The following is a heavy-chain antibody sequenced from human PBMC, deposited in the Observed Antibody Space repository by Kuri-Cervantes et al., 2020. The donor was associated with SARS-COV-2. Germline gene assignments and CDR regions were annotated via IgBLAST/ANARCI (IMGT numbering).Heavy chain of an antibody. Sequence: GGSPRLSCAASGFTFSSYGMHWVRQAPGKGLEWVAFIRYDGSNKYYADSVKGRFTISRDNSKNTLYLQMNSLRAEDTAVYYCAKDWGAGQWLEYYYYMDVWGKGTTVTVSS. CDR3: AKDWGAGQWLEYYYYMDV. V-gene: IGHV3-30*02. CDR2: IRYDGSNK. J-gene: IGHJ6*03. CDR1: GFTFSSYG. D-gene: IGHD6-19*01.